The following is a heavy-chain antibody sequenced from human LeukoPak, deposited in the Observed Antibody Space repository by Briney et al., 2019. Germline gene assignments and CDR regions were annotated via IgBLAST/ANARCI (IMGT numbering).Heavy chain of an antibody. D-gene: IGHD3-10*01. J-gene: IGHJ4*02. CDR1: GFTFSSYA. CDR3: AKMYGSGSYSVWYFDY. V-gene: IGHV3-23*01. CDR2: ISGSGGST. Sequence: GGSLRLSCAASGFTFSSYAMSWVRQAPGKGLGWVSAISGSGGSTYYADSVKGRFTISRDNSKNTLYLQMNSLRAEDTAVYYCAKMYGSGSYSVWYFDYWGQGTLVTVSS.